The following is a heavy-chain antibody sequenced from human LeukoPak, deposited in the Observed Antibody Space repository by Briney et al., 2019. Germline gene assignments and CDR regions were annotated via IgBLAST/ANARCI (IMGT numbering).Heavy chain of an antibody. CDR1: RFIFSRYS. Sequence: GGSLRLSCAASRFIFSRYSMNWVRQAPGKGLELISYISSSSSTIYYADSVKGRFTISRDNSKNTLYLQMNSLRDEDTAVYYCARDRVPYENSHYYWAFDYWGQGTLVTVSS. CDR3: ARDRVPYENSHYYWAFDY. J-gene: IGHJ4*02. D-gene: IGHD3-22*01. CDR2: ISSSSSTI. V-gene: IGHV3-48*02.